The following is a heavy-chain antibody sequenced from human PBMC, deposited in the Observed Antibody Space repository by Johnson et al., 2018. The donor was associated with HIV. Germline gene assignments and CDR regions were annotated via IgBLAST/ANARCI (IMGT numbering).Heavy chain of an antibody. CDR3: ARGGVGGWDHDAFDI. Sequence: VQLVESGGDLVQPGGSLRLSCAASGFTFSSYAMSWVRQAPGKGLEWVSAISGSTIYYADSVKCRFTISRDNAKNSLYLQMNSLRAEDTALYYCARGGVGGWDHDAFDIWGQGTMVTVSS. CDR1: GFTFSSYA. CDR2: ISGSTI. J-gene: IGHJ3*02. D-gene: IGHD6-19*01. V-gene: IGHV3-23*04.